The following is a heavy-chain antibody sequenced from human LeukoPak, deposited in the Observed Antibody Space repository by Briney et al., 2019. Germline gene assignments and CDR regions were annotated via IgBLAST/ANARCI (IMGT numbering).Heavy chain of an antibody. CDR3: ARAKGTPDYDSSGAGGY. Sequence: ASVKVSCKASGYTFTSYYTHWVRQAPGQGLEWMGIINPSGGSTSYAQKFQGRVTMTRDTSTSTVYMELSSLRSEDTAVYYCARAKGTPDYDSSGAGGYWGQGTLVTVSS. CDR1: GYTFTSYY. J-gene: IGHJ4*02. D-gene: IGHD3-22*01. CDR2: INPSGGST. V-gene: IGHV1-46*01.